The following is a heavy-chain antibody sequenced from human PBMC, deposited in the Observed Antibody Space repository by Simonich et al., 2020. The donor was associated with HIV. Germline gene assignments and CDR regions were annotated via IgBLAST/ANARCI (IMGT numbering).Heavy chain of an antibody. Sequence: QVQLVQSGAEVKKPGSSVKVSCKASGGTFSNYAINWVRQAPGQGLEWKGRIILFFGKANYAQKFQGRVTITADESTSTAYMELSSLTSEDTAGYYCARSIWNLQDAIDFWGQGTLVTVSS. CDR2: IILFFGKA. J-gene: IGHJ4*02. CDR3: ARSIWNLQDAIDF. D-gene: IGHD1-1*01. V-gene: IGHV1-69*13. CDR1: GGTFSNYA.